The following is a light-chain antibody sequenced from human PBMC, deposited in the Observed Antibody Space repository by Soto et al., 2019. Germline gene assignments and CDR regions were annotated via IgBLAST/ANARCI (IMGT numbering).Light chain of an antibody. J-gene: IGKJ2*01. Sequence: EIVMTQSPGTLSLSQGEIATISCRASQVIGSRYLAWYHQKSGQAPRLLIYVASSRATGIPDRFSGSGSGTDVTLTISRLEPEDFGVYYCQQFGSSIPHTFGQGTKLEIK. CDR3: QQFGSSIPHT. CDR1: QVIGSRY. CDR2: VAS. V-gene: IGKV3-20*01.